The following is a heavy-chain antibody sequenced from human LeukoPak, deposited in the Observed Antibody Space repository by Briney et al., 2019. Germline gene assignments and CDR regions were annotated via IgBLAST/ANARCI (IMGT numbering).Heavy chain of an antibody. CDR1: GFTVSSNY. CDR3: ARDHVGLWLLN. D-gene: IGHD5-18*01. Sequence: PGGFLRISCAASGFTVSSNYMSRVRQAPGKGLEWVSVIYSGGSPYYADSVKGRFTTCRDNSKNTLSLQMNSLRAEDTAVYYCARDHVGLWLLNWGQGTLVTVSS. J-gene: IGHJ4*02. V-gene: IGHV3-53*01. CDR2: IYSGGSP.